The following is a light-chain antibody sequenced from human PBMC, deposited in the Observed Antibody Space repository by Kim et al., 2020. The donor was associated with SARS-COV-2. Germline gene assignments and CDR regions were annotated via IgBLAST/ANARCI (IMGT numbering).Light chain of an antibody. CDR1: QSIGGW. V-gene: IGKV1-5*01. CDR3: QHHSTYPIT. Sequence: ASVGERVTIHCRARQSIGGWLARYQQKPGKAPKLLIHDGSSVESGVPSRFSGRGSETEFTLTISSLQPDDFATYYCQHHSTYPITFGQGTRLGIK. CDR2: DGS. J-gene: IGKJ5*01.